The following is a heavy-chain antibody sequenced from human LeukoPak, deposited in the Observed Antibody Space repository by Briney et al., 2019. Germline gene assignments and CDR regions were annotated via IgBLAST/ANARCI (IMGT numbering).Heavy chain of an antibody. J-gene: IGHJ4*02. Sequence: SETLSLTCTVSGGSISSYYWSWIRQPPGKGLEWMGYINYSGTTKYNPSLKSRVTISLDTSKNQFSLKLSSVTAADTAVYYCARGAGWYDYWGQGTLVTVSS. CDR2: INYSGTT. V-gene: IGHV4-59*01. D-gene: IGHD6-19*01. CDR3: ARGAGWYDY. CDR1: GGSISSYY.